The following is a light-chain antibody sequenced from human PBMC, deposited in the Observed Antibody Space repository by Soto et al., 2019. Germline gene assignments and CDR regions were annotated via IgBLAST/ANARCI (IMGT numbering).Light chain of an antibody. CDR2: DVT. CDR3: SSFTTSYTYV. J-gene: IGLJ1*01. V-gene: IGLV2-14*03. CDR1: SSDFGDYNS. Sequence: QSVLTQPASVSGSPGQSITISCTGTSSDFGDYNSVSWYQQHPGKAPKLVIYDVTNRPSGISNRLSGSKSGNTASLTISGLQAEDEGDYYCSSFTTSYTYVFGPGTKLTVL.